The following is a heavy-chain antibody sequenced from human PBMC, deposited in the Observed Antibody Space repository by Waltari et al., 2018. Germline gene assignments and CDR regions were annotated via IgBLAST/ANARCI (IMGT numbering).Heavy chain of an antibody. CDR2: IIPIFGTA. Sequence: GSSVTVSCKASGGTFSSYAISWVRQAPGQGLEWMGRIIPIFGTANYAQKFQGRVTITADKSTSTAYMELSSLRSEDTAVYYCAREVAGTFHKSNSFDYWGQGTLVTVSS. J-gene: IGHJ4*02. V-gene: IGHV1-69*06. D-gene: IGHD6-19*01. CDR1: GGTFSSYA. CDR3: AREVAGTFHKSNSFDY.